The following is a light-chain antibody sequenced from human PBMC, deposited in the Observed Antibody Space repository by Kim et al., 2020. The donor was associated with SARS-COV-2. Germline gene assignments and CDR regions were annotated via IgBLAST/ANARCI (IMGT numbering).Light chain of an antibody. V-gene: IGKV1-39*01. CDR3: QQSYNFPRT. CDR2: RTS. J-gene: IGKJ1*01. CDR1: QSVSGW. Sequence: DIQMTQSPSSLSASVGDRVTITCRACQSVSGWLNWYQQKPGKAPHLLIYRTSTLQTGVPPRFSGSASGTDFTLTINTLQPEDFATYYCQQSYNFPRTFGQGTKVDIK.